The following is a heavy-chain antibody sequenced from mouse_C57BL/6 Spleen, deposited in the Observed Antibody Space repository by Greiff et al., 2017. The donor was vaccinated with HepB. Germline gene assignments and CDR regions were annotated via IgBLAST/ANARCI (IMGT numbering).Heavy chain of an antibody. V-gene: IGHV10-1*01. D-gene: IGHD2-3*01. CDR2: IRSKSNNYAT. Sequence: EVMLVESGGGLVQPKGSLKLSCAASGFSFNTYAMNWVRQAPGKGLEWVARIRSKSNNYATYYADSVKDRFTISRDDSESMLYLQMNNLKTEDTAMYYCVRHEGYGAMDYWGQGTSVTVSS. CDR3: VRHEGYGAMDY. J-gene: IGHJ4*01. CDR1: GFSFNTYA.